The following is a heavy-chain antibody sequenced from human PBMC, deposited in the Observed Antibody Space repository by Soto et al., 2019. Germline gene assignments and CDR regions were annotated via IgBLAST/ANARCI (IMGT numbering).Heavy chain of an antibody. V-gene: IGHV5-51*01. CDR2: IYPGDSDT. Sequence: GESLKISCKGSGYSFTSYWIGWVRQMPGKGLEWMGIIYPGDSDTRYSPSFQGQVTISADKSISTAYLQWSSLKASDTAMYYCARRSGSYYNPPGYYYYYMDVWGKGTTVTVSS. D-gene: IGHD3-10*01. CDR1: GYSFTSYW. CDR3: ARRSGSYYNPPGYYYYYMDV. J-gene: IGHJ6*03.